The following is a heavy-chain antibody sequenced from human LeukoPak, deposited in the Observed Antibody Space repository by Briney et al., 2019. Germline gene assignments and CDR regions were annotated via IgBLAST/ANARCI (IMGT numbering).Heavy chain of an antibody. Sequence: GGSLRLSCGASGFTFSNYAMYWVRQAPGKGLEWVSGLTGRGDSAYYADSVKGRFTISRDNAKNSLYLQMNSLRAEDTAVYYCARDRRANDYGDYWGQGTLVTVSS. V-gene: IGHV3-23*01. D-gene: IGHD2-8*01. CDR3: ARDRRANDYGDY. J-gene: IGHJ4*02. CDR2: LTGRGDSA. CDR1: GFTFSNYA.